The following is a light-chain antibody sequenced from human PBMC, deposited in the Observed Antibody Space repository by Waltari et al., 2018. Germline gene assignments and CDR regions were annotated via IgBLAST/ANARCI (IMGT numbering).Light chain of an antibody. CDR3: CSYAGSAISV. CDR1: SSDVGTYNL. J-gene: IGLJ3*02. Sequence: QSALTQTATVSGSPGQSITISCTGTSSDVGTYNLVSWYQQHPGKAPTIIIYDVNKRPSGVSNRFAGSKSGDTASLTISGLQAADEADYYCCSYAGSAISVFGGGTKVTVL. CDR2: DVN. V-gene: IGLV2-23*02.